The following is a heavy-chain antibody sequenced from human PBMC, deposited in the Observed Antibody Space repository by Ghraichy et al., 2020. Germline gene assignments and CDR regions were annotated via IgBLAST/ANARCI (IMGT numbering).Heavy chain of an antibody. J-gene: IGHJ6*02. V-gene: IGHV1-18*04. D-gene: IGHD4-17*01. Sequence: ASVKVSCKASGYTFTSYGISWVRQAPGQGLEWMGWISAYNGNTNYAQKLQGRVTMTTDTSTSTAYMELRSLRSDDTAVYYCARDRPSDYGDLHYYYYGMDVWGQGTTVTVSS. CDR3: ARDRPSDYGDLHYYYYGMDV. CDR1: GYTFTSYG. CDR2: ISAYNGNT.